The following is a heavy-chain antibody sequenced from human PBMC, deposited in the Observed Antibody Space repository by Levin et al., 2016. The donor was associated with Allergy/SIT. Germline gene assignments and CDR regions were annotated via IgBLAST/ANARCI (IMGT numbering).Heavy chain of an antibody. CDR1: GGSMDNYY. D-gene: IGHD3-22*01. CDR2: IYTSGST. V-gene: IGHV4-4*07. Sequence: SETLSLTCTVSGGSMDNYYWSWIRQPAGKGLEWIGRIYTSGSTNYNPSLKSRVTMSVDTSKNQFSLKLSSVTAADTAVYYCARDWYYYDSSGCDDAFDIWGQGTMVTVSS. CDR3: ARDWYYYDSSGCDDAFDI. J-gene: IGHJ3*02.